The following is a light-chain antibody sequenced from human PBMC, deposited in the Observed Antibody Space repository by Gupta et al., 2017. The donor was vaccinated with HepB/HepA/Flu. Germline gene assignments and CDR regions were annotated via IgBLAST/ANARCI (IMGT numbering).Light chain of an antibody. Sequence: EIVLTQSPGTLSLSPGERATLSCRASQSVSSRYLAWYQQKPGQAPRLLIYGASSRATGIPDRFSGSGYGTDFTLTINRLDLEDFAMYYCQQYGTSPMHTFGQGTKLEIK. CDR1: QSVSSRY. CDR3: QQYGTSPMHT. CDR2: GAS. J-gene: IGKJ2*01. V-gene: IGKV3-20*01.